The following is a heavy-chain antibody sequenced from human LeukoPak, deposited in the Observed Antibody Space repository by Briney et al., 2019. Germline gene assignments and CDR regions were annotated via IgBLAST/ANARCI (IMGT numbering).Heavy chain of an antibody. CDR3: AREGADTMIVVVITIRRPTHRPQIRTNFDY. J-gene: IGHJ4*02. CDR1: GFTFSSYW. Sequence: TGGSLRLSCAASGFTFSSYWMSWVRQAPGKGLEWVANIKQDGSEKYYVDSVKGRSTISRDNAKNSLYLQMNSLRAEDTAVYYCAREGADTMIVVVITIRRPTHRPQIRTNFDYWGQGTLVTVSS. D-gene: IGHD3-22*01. V-gene: IGHV3-7*01. CDR2: IKQDGSEK.